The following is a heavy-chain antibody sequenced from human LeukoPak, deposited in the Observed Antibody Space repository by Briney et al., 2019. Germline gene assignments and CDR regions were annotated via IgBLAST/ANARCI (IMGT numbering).Heavy chain of an antibody. J-gene: IGHJ6*04. CDR2: IRYDGSNK. D-gene: IGHD1-26*01. Sequence: GGSLRLSCAASGFTFSSYGMSWVRQAPGKGLEWVAFIRYDGSNKYYADSVKGRFTISRDNSKNTLYLQMNSLRAEDTAVYYCAKDLRLGVGAPIGGMDVWGKGTTVAISS. V-gene: IGHV3-30*02. CDR3: AKDLRLGVGAPIGGMDV. CDR1: GFTFSSYG.